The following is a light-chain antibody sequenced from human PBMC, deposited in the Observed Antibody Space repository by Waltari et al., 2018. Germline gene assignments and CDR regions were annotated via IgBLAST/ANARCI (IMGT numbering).Light chain of an antibody. CDR1: SSDVGGYDY. CDR3: SSYAGSNNFVV. J-gene: IGLJ2*01. Sequence: QSALTQPPSASGSPGQSVTISCTGTSSDVGGYDYVSWYQQPPGKAPKLMVSVAFKRPPGLPARFSGSKTGPTASLTVSGLQAEDEADYYCSSYAGSNNFVVFGGGTKLTVL. V-gene: IGLV2-8*01. CDR2: VAF.